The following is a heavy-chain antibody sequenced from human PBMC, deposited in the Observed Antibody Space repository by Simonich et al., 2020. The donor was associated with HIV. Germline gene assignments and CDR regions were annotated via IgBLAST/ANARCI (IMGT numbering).Heavy chain of an antibody. CDR2: IDHSEST. J-gene: IGHJ4*02. V-gene: IGHV4-34*01. D-gene: IGHD5-12*01. Sequence: QVHLQQWGAGLLKPSETLSLTCAVYGGSFSGYYWSWIRQPPGKGLEWIGEIDHSESTSYNPSIKSHVTMSVDTSKNQFSLKLTSVTAADTAVYYCARRSGYALDYWGQGTLVTVSS. CDR3: ARRSGYALDY. CDR1: GGSFSGYY.